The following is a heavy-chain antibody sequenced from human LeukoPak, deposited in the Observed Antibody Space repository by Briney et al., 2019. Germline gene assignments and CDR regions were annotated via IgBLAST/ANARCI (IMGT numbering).Heavy chain of an antibody. CDR2: ISGSGGST. V-gene: IGHV3-23*01. D-gene: IGHD3-3*01. J-gene: IGHJ6*02. Sequence: GGSLRLSCAASGFTFSSYGMSWVRQAPGKGLEWVSAISGSGGSTYYADSVKGRFTISRDNSKNTLYLQMNSLRAEDTAVYYCAKAYRLLSWYYYYGMDVWGQGTTVTVSS. CDR1: GFTFSSYG. CDR3: AKAYRLLSWYYYYGMDV.